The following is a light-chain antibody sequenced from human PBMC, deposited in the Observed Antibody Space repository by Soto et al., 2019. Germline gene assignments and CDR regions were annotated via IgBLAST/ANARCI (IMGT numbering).Light chain of an antibody. Sequence: QSALTQPASVSGSPGQSITISCTGTSNDVGGYNFVSWYQQLPGKDPKLIIYEVTNRPSGVSDRFSGSKSGNTASLTISGLQAEDEADYYCSSYTSSRGVFGGGTKVTVL. CDR3: SSYTSSRGV. J-gene: IGLJ2*01. V-gene: IGLV2-14*01. CDR2: EVT. CDR1: SNDVGGYNF.